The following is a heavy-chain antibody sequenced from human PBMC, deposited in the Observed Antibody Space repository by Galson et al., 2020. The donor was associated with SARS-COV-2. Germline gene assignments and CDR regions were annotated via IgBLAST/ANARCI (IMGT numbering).Heavy chain of an antibody. J-gene: IGHJ4*02. V-gene: IGHV4-39*01. CDR1: GGSISSSSYY. D-gene: IGHD2-2*01. CDR3: ARHASTLNIVVVPAAFDY. CDR2: IYYSGST. Sequence: ETGGSLRLFCTVSGGSISSSSYYWGWIRQPPGKGLEWIGSIYYSGSTYYNPSLKSRVTISVDTSKNQFSLKLSPVTAADTAVYYCARHASTLNIVVVPAAFDYWGQGTLVTVSS.